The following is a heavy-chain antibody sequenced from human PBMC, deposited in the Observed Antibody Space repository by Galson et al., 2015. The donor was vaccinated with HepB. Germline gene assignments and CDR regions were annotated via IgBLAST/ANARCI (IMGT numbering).Heavy chain of an antibody. CDR2: ISGRGSGS. D-gene: IGHD3-3*01. J-gene: IGHJ6*02. Sequence: SLRLSCAASGFIFSDYAMSWVRQVPGKGLEWVSGISGRGSGSYVADSVKGRFTISRDNSKNTLFLQMNSLRAEDTAVYFCTKYILRFFDYGMDVWGQGTSVTVSS. CDR1: GFIFSDYA. V-gene: IGHV3-23*01. CDR3: TKYILRFFDYGMDV.